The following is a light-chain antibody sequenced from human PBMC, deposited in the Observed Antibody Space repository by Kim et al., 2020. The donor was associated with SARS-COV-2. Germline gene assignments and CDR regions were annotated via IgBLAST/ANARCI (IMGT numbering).Light chain of an antibody. V-gene: IGKV1-27*01. CDR2: AAA. J-gene: IGKJ1*01. Sequence: DRVTITCRASQDIANSLAWYQQKPGKVPQVLIYAAATLQSGVPSRFSGSGSGTEFTLTIGSLQNEDVATYYCQKYNSAPWTFGPGTKVDIK. CDR3: QKYNSAPWT. CDR1: QDIANS.